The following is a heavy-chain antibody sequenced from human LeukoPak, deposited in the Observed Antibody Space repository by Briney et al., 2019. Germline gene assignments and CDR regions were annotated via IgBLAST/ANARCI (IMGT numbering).Heavy chain of an antibody. CDR1: GGSISSSSFS. CDR2: IYHSGST. CDR3: AKGAGGFSYYNWFDP. V-gene: IGHV4-39*07. Sequence: PSETLSLTCTVSGGSISSSSFSWGWVRQPQGKGLEWIESIYHSGSTYYNPSLKSRVIISVDTSKNQFSLKLASVTAADTAIYYCAKGAGGFSYYNWFDPWGQGTLVTVSS. J-gene: IGHJ5*02. D-gene: IGHD5-18*01.